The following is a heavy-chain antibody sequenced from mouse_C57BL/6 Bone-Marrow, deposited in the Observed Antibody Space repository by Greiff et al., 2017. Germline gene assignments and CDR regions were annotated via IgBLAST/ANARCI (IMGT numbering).Heavy chain of an antibody. V-gene: IGHV2-3*01. CDR2: IWGDGST. Sequence: VKLVESGPGLVAPSQCLSISCTVSGFSLTSYGVSWVRQPPGKGLEWLGVIWGDGSTNYHSALVSSLSISKDNSKSQVFLKLNSLQTDDTATYYCAKEGNWDWYFDVWGTGTTVTVSS. J-gene: IGHJ1*03. CDR3: AKEGNWDWYFDV. D-gene: IGHD4-1*01. CDR1: GFSLTSYG.